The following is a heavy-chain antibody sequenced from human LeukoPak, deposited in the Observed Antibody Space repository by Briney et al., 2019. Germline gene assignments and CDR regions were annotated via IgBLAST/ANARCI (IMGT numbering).Heavy chain of an antibody. Sequence: SQTLSLTCAISGDSVSSNSAAWNWIRQSPTRGLEWLGRTYYRSKWYNDYAVSVKGRIAINPDTSKNQFSLQLNSVTPEDTAVYYCARAKGRSPLFDYWGQGTLVTVSS. CDR3: ARAKGRSPLFDY. V-gene: IGHV6-1*01. J-gene: IGHJ4*02. CDR1: GDSVSSNSAA. CDR2: TYYRSKWYN. D-gene: IGHD6-13*01.